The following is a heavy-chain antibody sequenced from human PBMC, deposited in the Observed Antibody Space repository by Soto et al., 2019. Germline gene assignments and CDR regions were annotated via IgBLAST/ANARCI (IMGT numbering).Heavy chain of an antibody. CDR2: ISSSSSTI. CDR1: GFTFSSYS. CDR3: ARDRADCSGGSCYSGGDYYYGMDV. D-gene: IGHD2-15*01. Sequence: GGSLRLSCAASGFTFSSYSMNWVRQAPGKGLEWVSYISSSSSTIYYADSVKGRFTISRDNAKNSLYLQMNSLRDEDTAVYYCARDRADCSGGSCYSGGDYYYGMDVWGQGTTVTVSS. J-gene: IGHJ6*02. V-gene: IGHV3-48*02.